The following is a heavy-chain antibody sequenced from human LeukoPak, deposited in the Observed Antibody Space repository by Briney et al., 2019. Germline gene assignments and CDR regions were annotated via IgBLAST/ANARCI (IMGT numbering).Heavy chain of an antibody. CDR1: GDSISSNNW. CDR3: ARDPGSGVVVVPAAIYMDV. D-gene: IGHD2-2*02. Sequence: SGTLSLTCAVSGDSISSNNWWSWVRQPPGKGLEWIGEIYHSGSATYNPSLRSRVTISVDRSENQFSLKLNSVTAADTAVYYCARDPGSGVVVVPAAIYMDVWGKRTTVTVSS. V-gene: IGHV4-4*02. CDR2: IYHSGSA. J-gene: IGHJ6*03.